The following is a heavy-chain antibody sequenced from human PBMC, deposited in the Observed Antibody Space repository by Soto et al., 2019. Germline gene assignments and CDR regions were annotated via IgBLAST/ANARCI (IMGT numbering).Heavy chain of an antibody. D-gene: IGHD2-2*02. CDR1: GYTFTGYY. CDR3: ARSPRYCSSTSCYRYYYYGMDV. Sequence: GASVKVSCKASGYTFTGYYMHWVRQAPGQGLEWMGWINPNSGGTNYAQKFQGRVTMTRDTSISTAYMELSRLRSDDTAVYYCARSPRYCSSTSCYRYYYYGMDVWGQGTTVPVSS. V-gene: IGHV1-2*02. CDR2: INPNSGGT. J-gene: IGHJ6*02.